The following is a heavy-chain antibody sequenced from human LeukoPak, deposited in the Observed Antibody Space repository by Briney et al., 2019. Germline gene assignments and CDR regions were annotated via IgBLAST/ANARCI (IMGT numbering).Heavy chain of an antibody. J-gene: IGHJ5*02. Sequence: SETLSLTCTVSGGSISSSSYYWGWIRQPPGKGLEWIGGIYYSGSTYYNPSLKSRVTISVDTSKNQFSLKLSSVTAADTAVYYCARHDYSISYNWFDPWGQGTLVTVSS. CDR1: GGSISSSSYY. D-gene: IGHD4-11*01. V-gene: IGHV4-39*01. CDR3: ARHDYSISYNWFDP. CDR2: IYYSGST.